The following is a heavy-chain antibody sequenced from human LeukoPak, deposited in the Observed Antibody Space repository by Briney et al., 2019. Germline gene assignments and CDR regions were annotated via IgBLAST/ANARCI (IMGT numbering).Heavy chain of an antibody. CDR3: AKEGYRYGYAIDY. D-gene: IGHD5-18*01. CDR2: ISGSGGST. J-gene: IGHJ4*02. Sequence: GGSLRLSCAASGFTFSGYSMSWVRQAPGKGLEWVSAISGSGGSTYYADSVKGRFTISRDNSKNTLYLQMNSLRAEDTAVYYCAKEGYRYGYAIDYWGQGTLVTVSS. CDR1: GFTFSGYS. V-gene: IGHV3-23*01.